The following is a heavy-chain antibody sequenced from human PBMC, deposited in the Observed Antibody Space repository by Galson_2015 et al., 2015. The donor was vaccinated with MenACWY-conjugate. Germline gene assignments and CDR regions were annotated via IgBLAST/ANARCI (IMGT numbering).Heavy chain of an antibody. Sequence: QSGAEVKEPGASVTVSCTASGYTFSDFYMHWVRQAPGQGLEWVGWINPNSGGTNYAQKFQGWVTMTRDTSISTAYMEVSRLRSDDTAVYFCATARGSTKYGDDSSFDYWGQGTLVTVSS. J-gene: IGHJ4*02. V-gene: IGHV1-2*04. CDR3: ATARGSTKYGDDSSFDY. D-gene: IGHD4-17*01. CDR2: INPNSGGT. CDR1: GYTFSDFY.